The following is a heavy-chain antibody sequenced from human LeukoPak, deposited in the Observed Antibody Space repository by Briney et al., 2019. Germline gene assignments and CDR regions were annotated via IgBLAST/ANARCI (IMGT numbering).Heavy chain of an antibody. CDR2: IYHSGST. Sequence: SETLSLTCTVSGYSISSGYYWGWIRQPPGKGLEWIGSIYHSGSTYYNPSLKSRVTISVDTSKNQFSLKLSSVTAADTAVYYCASGSTRYYYYYMDVWGKGTAVTISS. J-gene: IGHJ6*03. CDR1: GYSISSGYY. V-gene: IGHV4-38-2*02. CDR3: ASGSTRYYYYYMDV.